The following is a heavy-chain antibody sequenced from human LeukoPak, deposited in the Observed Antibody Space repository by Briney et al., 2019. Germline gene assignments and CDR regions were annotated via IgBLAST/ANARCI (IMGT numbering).Heavy chain of an antibody. CDR1: GGSISSSSYY. V-gene: IGHV4-39*07. CDR3: AAEPLRVGAPDY. CDR2: IYYSGST. Sequence: PSETLSLTCTVSGGSISSSSYYWGWIRQPPGKGLEWIGSIYYSGSTNYNPSLKSRVTISVDTSKNQFSLKLSSVTAADTAVYYCAAEPLRVGAPDYWGQGTLVTVSS. D-gene: IGHD1-26*01. J-gene: IGHJ4*02.